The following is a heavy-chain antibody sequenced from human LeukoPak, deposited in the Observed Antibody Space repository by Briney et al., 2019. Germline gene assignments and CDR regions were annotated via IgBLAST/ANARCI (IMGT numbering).Heavy chain of an antibody. CDR3: ASPGTVVTAFFDY. V-gene: IGHV3-21*01. J-gene: IGHJ4*02. D-gene: IGHD4-23*01. Sequence: GGSLRLSCAASGFTFSSYGMNWVRQAPGKGLEWVSSISSSSSYIYYADSVKGRFTISRDNAKNSLYLQMNSLRAEDTAVYYCASPGTVVTAFFDYWGQGTLVTVSS. CDR1: GFTFSSYG. CDR2: ISSSSSYI.